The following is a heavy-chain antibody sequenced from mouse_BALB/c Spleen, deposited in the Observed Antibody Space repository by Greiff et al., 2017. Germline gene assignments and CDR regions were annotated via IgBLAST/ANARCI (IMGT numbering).Heavy chain of an antibody. D-gene: IGHD2-10*02. CDR2: INSNGGST. J-gene: IGHJ3*01. V-gene: IGHV5-6-3*01. CDR1: GFTFSSYG. CDR3: ARRYGIAWFAY. Sequence: DVMLVESGGGLVQPGGSLKLSCAASGFTFSSYGMSWVRQTPDKRLELVATINSNGGSTYYPDSVKGRFTISRDNAKNTLYLQMSSLKSEDTAMYYCARRYGIAWFAYWGQGTLVTVSA.